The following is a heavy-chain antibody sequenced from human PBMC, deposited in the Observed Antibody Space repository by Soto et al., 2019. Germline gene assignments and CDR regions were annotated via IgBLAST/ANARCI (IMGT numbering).Heavy chain of an antibody. CDR2: ISAYNGNT. J-gene: IGHJ5*02. CDR3: ATAWGGYCNCTPCYNWFDP. D-gene: IGHD2-2*01. Sequence: ASVKVSCKASGYTFTSYGISWVRQAPGQGLEWMGWISAYNGNTNYAQKLQGRVTMTTDTSTSTAYMELRSLRSDDTAVYYCATAWGGYCNCTPCYNWFDPSGHGTLFTVSS. CDR1: GYTFTSYG. V-gene: IGHV1-18*01.